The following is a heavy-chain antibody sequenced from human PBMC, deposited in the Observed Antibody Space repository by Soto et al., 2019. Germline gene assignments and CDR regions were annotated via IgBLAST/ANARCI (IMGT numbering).Heavy chain of an antibody. V-gene: IGHV3-23*01. CDR2: ISGSGGST. CDR3: AKGTSYGDLSEYFQH. Sequence: EVQLLESGGGLVQPGGSLRLSCAASGFTFSSDAMSWVRQAPGKGLEWVSAISGSGGSTYYADSVKGRFTISRDNSKNTLYLQMNSLRAEDTAVYYCAKGTSYGDLSEYFQHWGQGTLVTVSS. CDR1: GFTFSSDA. D-gene: IGHD4-17*01. J-gene: IGHJ1*01.